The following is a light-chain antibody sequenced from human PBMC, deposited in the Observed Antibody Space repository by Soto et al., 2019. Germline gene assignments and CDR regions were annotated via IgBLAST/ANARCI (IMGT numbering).Light chain of an antibody. CDR1: QDISNY. Sequence: IQMPHSPSSLSASLGDRFTSTCQASQDISNYLNWYQQKPGQAPKLLIYDASNLETGVPSRFSGSGSGTDFTFTISSLQPEDIATYYCQQYDNHPITFGQGTRLEI. V-gene: IGKV1-33*01. CDR2: DAS. CDR3: QQYDNHPIT. J-gene: IGKJ5*01.